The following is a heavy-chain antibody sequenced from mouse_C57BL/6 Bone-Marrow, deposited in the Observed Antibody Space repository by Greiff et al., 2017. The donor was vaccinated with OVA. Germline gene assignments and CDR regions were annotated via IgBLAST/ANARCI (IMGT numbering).Heavy chain of an antibody. CDR3: AGGEGIYDGYYGAMDY. V-gene: IGHV1-7*01. J-gene: IGHJ4*01. D-gene: IGHD2-3*01. CDR1: GYTFTSYW. Sequence: QVQLQQSGAELAKPGASVKLSCKASGYTFTSYWMHWVKQRPGQGLEWIGYINPSSGYTKYNQKFKDKATLTADKSSSTAYMQLSSLTYEYSAVYYCAGGEGIYDGYYGAMDYWGQGTSVTVSS. CDR2: INPSSGYT.